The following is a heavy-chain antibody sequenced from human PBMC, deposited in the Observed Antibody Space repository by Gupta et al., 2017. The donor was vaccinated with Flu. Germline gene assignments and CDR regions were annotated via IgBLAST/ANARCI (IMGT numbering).Heavy chain of an antibody. J-gene: IGHJ5*02. CDR2: T. Sequence: TYYNPSLKSRVTMSVDTPKYQFSLKLSSVTAADTAVYYCAARRKVLNWFDPWGQGTLVTVSS. CDR3: AARRKVLNWFDP. V-gene: IGHV4-39*01.